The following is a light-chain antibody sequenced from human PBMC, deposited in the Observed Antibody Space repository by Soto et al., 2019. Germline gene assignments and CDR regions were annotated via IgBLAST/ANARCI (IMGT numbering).Light chain of an antibody. CDR3: QSYDSSLSGVL. CDR1: SSNIGAGYD. J-gene: IGLJ2*01. Sequence: QAVVTQPPSVSGAPGQRVTISCTGSSSNIGAGYDVHWYQRLPGTAPKVLIYGNNNRPSGVPDRFSGSKSGTSASLAITGLQAEDEADYYCQSYDSSLSGVLFGGGTKLTVL. CDR2: GNN. V-gene: IGLV1-40*01.